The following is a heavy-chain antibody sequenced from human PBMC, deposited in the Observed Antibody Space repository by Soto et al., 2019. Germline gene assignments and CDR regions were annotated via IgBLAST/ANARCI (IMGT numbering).Heavy chain of an antibody. CDR3: ARGEDAFFYYGLDV. CDR2: IYDTGISGYTPST. J-gene: IGHJ6*02. V-gene: IGHV4-59*01. Sequence: SETLSLTCTVYGGSITSSYWSWIRRPPGKGLEWIAYIYDTGISGYTPSTSYNPSLKSRVTMSVDTSKSQFSLKLTSVTAADTAVYYCARGEDAFFYYGLDVWGQGITVTVSS. CDR1: GGSITSSY.